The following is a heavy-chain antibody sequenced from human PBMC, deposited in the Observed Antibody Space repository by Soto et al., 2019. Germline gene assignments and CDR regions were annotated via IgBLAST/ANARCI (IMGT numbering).Heavy chain of an antibody. CDR2: ISGTGGNT. D-gene: IGHD1-20*01. CDR1: GFNFSSYA. J-gene: IGHJ4*02. V-gene: IGHV3-23*01. Sequence: GGPLRLSCAASGFNFSSYAMTWVLQAPGQGLEWVSTISGTGGNTYYADAVKGRFTISRDNSKNTVYLQMKSLRAEDTAVYYCVKAVYLLHFDYWGQGTLVTVSS. CDR3: VKAVYLLHFDY.